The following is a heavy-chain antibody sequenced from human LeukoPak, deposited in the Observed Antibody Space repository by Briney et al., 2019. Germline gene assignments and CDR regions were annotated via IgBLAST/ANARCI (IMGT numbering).Heavy chain of an antibody. D-gene: IGHD4-23*01. Sequence: SETLSLTCIVSGGSISNSSYYWGWIRQPPGKGLEWIGSIYYSGSAYYNPSLKSRVTISVDTSKIQFYLKLTSVTAADTAVYYCARYWVVTPNYWGQGTLVTVSS. V-gene: IGHV4-39*01. J-gene: IGHJ4*02. CDR3: ARYWVVTPNY. CDR1: GGSISNSSYY. CDR2: IYYSGSA.